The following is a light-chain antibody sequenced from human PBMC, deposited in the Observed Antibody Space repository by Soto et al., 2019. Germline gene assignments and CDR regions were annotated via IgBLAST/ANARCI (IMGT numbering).Light chain of an antibody. CDR2: DSS. Sequence: EVVMTQSPATLSVSSGDRGTLXXRASQSVSSNLAWDQQKPGQAPRFXXYDSSTRATVIPARFSGSGSGTELTLTISSLQSEDFAVYYCQQYNDWPPITFGQGTRLEIK. CDR3: QQYNDWPPIT. J-gene: IGKJ5*01. V-gene: IGKV3-15*01. CDR1: QSVSSN.